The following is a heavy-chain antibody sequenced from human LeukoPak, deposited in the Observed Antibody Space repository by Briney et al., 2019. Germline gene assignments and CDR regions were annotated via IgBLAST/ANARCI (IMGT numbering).Heavy chain of an antibody. V-gene: IGHV4-59*04. J-gene: IGHJ5*02. CDR1: GGSISNYY. CDR3: AKNGTPGRVLLAATRYNWFDP. Sequence: SETLSLTRTVSGGSISNYYWDWIRQPPGKGLEWIGCIYHRGRTYYNPSLKSRVIISVDTSKNQFSLKLRSVTAADTAVYYCAKNGTPGRVLLAATRYNWFDPWGQGTLVTVSS. CDR2: IYHRGRT. D-gene: IGHD2-15*01.